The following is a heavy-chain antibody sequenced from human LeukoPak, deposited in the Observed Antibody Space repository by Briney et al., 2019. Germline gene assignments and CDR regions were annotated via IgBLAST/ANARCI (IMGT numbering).Heavy chain of an antibody. CDR2: ISTSGST. CDR3: ARDTYKYSSSLGWFDP. Sequence: SETLSLTCTVSGGSISSYYWSWIRQPAGKGLEWIGRISTSGSTNYNPSLKSRVTMSVDMSKNQFSLKLSSVTAADTAVYYCARDTYKYSSSLGWFDPWGQGTLVTVSS. D-gene: IGHD6-13*01. J-gene: IGHJ5*02. CDR1: GGSISSYY. V-gene: IGHV4-4*07.